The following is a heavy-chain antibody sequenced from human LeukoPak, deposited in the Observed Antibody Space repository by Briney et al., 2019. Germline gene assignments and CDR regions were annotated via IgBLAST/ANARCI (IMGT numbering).Heavy chain of an antibody. V-gene: IGHV1-2*02. D-gene: IGHD3-22*01. CDR1: GYTFTGYY. CDR3: ARVSGYLGEPYYYGMDV. J-gene: IGHJ6*02. CDR2: INPNSGGT. Sequence: ASVKVSCKASGYTFTGYYMHWVRQAPGQGLEWMGWINPNSGGTNYAQKFQGRVTMTRDTSISTAYMELSRLRSDDTAVYYCARVSGYLGEPYYYGMDVWGQGTTVTVSS.